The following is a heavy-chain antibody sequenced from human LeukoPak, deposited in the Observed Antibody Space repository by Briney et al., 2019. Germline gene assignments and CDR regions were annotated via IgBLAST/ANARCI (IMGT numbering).Heavy chain of an antibody. J-gene: IGHJ5*02. CDR1: GFTFSRDW. CDR3: AQRGLRLAPDFDL. Sequence: PGGSLRLSCAASGFTFSRDWMHWVRQAPGKGLVWVSRISDDGSITTYADSVQGRFTISRDNSKNTLFLQMNSLRAEDTAVYYCAQRGLRLAPDFDLWGQGTLVTVSS. CDR2: ISDDGSIT. D-gene: IGHD5/OR15-5a*01. V-gene: IGHV3-74*03.